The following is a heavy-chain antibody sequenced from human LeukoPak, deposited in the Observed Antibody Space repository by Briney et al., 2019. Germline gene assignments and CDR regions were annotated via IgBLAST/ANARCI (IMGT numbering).Heavy chain of an antibody. Sequence: ASVKVSCKASGYTFTSYYMHWVRQATGLGLEWMGWMNPNSGNTGYAQKFQGRVTMTRNTSISTAYMELSSLRSEDTAVYYCARVKVASSSWYYPTWGQGTLVTVSS. CDR1: GYTFTSYY. CDR2: MNPNSGNT. D-gene: IGHD6-13*01. CDR3: ARVKVASSSWYYPT. J-gene: IGHJ5*02. V-gene: IGHV1-8*02.